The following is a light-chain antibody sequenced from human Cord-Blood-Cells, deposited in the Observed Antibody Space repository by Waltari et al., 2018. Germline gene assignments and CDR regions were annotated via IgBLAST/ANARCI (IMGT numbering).Light chain of an antibody. CDR2: AAS. V-gene: IGKV1-39*01. CDR3: QQSYSTPWT. CDR1: QSISSY. Sequence: DIHMTQSPSSLSASVGDRVTITCRASQSISSYLNGYQQKPGKAPKLLIYAASSLQSGVPSRFSGSGSGTDFTLTISSLQPEDFATYYCQQSYSTPWTFGQGTKLEIK. J-gene: IGKJ2*02.